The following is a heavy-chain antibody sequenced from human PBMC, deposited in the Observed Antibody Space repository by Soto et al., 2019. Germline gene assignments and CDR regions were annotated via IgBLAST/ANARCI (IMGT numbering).Heavy chain of an antibody. V-gene: IGHV1-69*13. CDR2: IIPIFGTA. J-gene: IGHJ6*02. CDR3: ARDPTPPRGYSYGFYYYYGMDV. D-gene: IGHD5-18*01. Sequence: SVKVSCKASGGTFSSYAISWVRQAPGQGLEWMGGIIPIFGTANYAQKFQGRVTITADESTSTAYMELSSLRSEDTAVYYCARDPTPPRGYSYGFYYYYGMDVWGQGTTVTVSS. CDR1: GGTFSSYA.